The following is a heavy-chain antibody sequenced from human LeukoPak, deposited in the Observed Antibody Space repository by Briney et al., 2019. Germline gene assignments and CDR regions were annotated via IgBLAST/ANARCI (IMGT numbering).Heavy chain of an antibody. V-gene: IGHV4-39*02. D-gene: IGHD3-10*01. CDR1: GGSISSSSYY. CDR3: ARDQTVLLWFGELLYTWFDP. CDR2: IYYSGST. J-gene: IGHJ5*02. Sequence: NPSETLSLTCTVSGGSISSSSYYWGWIRQPPGKGLEWIGSIYYSGSTYYNPSLKSRVTISVDTSKNQFSLKLSSVTAADTAVYYCARDQTVLLWFGELLYTWFDPWGQGTLVTVSS.